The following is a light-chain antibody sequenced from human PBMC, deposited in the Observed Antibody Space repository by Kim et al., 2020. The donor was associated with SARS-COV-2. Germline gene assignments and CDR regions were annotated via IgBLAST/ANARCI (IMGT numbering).Light chain of an antibody. CDR1: SSNIGAGYD. Sequence: QSVLTQPPSVSGAPGQRVTISCTGSSSNIGAGYDVHWYQHLPGTAPKLLIYGNSNRPSGVPDRFSGSKSGTSASLAITGLQADDEADYYCQSYDRSLSGSYVFGTGTKVTVL. V-gene: IGLV1-40*01. J-gene: IGLJ1*01. CDR2: GNS. CDR3: QSYDRSLSGSYV.